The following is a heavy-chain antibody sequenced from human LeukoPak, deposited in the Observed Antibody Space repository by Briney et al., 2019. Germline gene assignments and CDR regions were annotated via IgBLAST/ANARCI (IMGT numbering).Heavy chain of an antibody. Sequence: PEPLSLTCTVSGGSISSSYWSWIRQPPGKGLGWMGYIYYMGGPNYNPSLKSRVTISVDTSKNQFFLKLSSVTAADTAVYYCARLGELVFWSGRHPYYYCGMDVWGQGTTVTVSS. D-gene: IGHD3-3*01. CDR2: IYYMGGP. J-gene: IGHJ6*02. CDR1: GGSISSSY. CDR3: ARLGELVFWSGRHPYYYCGMDV. V-gene: IGHV4-59*01.